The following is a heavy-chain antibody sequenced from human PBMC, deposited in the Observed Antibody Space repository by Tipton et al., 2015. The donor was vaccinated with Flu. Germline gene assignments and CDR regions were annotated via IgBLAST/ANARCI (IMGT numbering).Heavy chain of an antibody. D-gene: IGHD3-10*01. Sequence: TLSLTCTVSGGSISSSSYYWGWIRQPPGKGPEWIGSIYYSGSTYYNPSLKSRVTISVDTSKNQFSLKLSSVTAADTAVYYCARPRAMVRGETINWFDPWGQGTLVTVSS. CDR2: IYYSGST. V-gene: IGHV4-39*07. J-gene: IGHJ5*02. CDR3: ARPRAMVRGETINWFDP. CDR1: GGSISSSSYY.